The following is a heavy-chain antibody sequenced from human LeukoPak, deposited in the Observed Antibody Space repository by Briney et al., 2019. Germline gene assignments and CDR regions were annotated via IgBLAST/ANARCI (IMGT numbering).Heavy chain of an antibody. Sequence: PGRSVRLSCAASGFTFDDYAMHWVRHAPGKGLEWVSGISWNSGSIGYADSVKGRFTISRDNAKNSLYLQMNSLRAEDTALYYCATVNTVDYWGQGTLVTVSS. CDR2: ISWNSGSI. D-gene: IGHD4-17*01. J-gene: IGHJ4*02. V-gene: IGHV3-9*01. CDR1: GFTFDDYA. CDR3: ATVNTVDY.